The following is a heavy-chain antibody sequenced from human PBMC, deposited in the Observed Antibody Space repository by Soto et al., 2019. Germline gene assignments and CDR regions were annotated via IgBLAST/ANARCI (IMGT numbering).Heavy chain of an antibody. D-gene: IGHD3-22*01. CDR3: ARHPQVPYYEKGLDS. CDR1: GGSMNNYY. Sequence: QVQLQESGPGLVKPSETLSLTCTVSGGSMNNYYWSWIRQPPGKGLEWIAYIYYSGTTEYNPSLKCRVSISVDTSKNQVYLQLDSVTAADTAVYYCARHPQVPYYEKGLDSWGQGTLVTVSS. CDR2: IYYSGTT. V-gene: IGHV4-59*08. J-gene: IGHJ5*01.